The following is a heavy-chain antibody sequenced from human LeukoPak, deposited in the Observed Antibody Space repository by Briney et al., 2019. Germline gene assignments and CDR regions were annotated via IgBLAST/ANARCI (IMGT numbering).Heavy chain of an antibody. Sequence: GGSLRLSCAASGFSFSSYGMHWVRQAPGKGLEWVAVIWYDGSKEYYADSVKGRFTISRDNSKNTLYLQMNSLRAKDTAVYYCAKDRDTAMEIDYWGQGTLVTVSS. D-gene: IGHD5-18*01. CDR3: AKDRDTAMEIDY. CDR1: GFSFSSYG. V-gene: IGHV3-33*06. CDR2: IWYDGSKE. J-gene: IGHJ4*02.